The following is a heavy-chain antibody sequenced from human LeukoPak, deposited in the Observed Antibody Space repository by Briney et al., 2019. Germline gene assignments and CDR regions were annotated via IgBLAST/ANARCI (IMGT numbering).Heavy chain of an antibody. CDR3: AAMIGYYDSSGYYFDY. D-gene: IGHD3-22*01. J-gene: IGHJ4*02. Sequence: PSETLSLTCTVSGYSISSGYYWGWIRQPPGKGLEWIGSIYHSGSTYYNPSLKSRVTISVDTSKNQFSLKLSSVTAADTAVYYCAAMIGYYDSSGYYFDYWGQGTLVTVSS. CDR2: IYHSGST. V-gene: IGHV4-38-2*02. CDR1: GYSISSGYY.